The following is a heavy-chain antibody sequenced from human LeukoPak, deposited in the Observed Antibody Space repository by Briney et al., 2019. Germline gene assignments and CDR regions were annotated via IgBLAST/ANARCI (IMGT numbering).Heavy chain of an antibody. D-gene: IGHD5-12*01. CDR1: GFTFSNAW. CDR2: IKSKTDGGTT. CDR3: TTEDGYSGYDFDY. J-gene: IGHJ4*02. Sequence: GGSLRLSCAASGFTFSNAWMSWVRQAPGKGLEWVGRIKSKTDGGTTDYAAPVKGRFTISRDDSKNTLYLQMNSLKTEDTAVYYCTTEDGYSGYDFDYWGQGTLVTVSS. V-gene: IGHV3-15*01.